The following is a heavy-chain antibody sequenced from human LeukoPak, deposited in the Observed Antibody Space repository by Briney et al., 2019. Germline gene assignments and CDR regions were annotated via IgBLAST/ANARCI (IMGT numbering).Heavy chain of an antibody. CDR2: IYYSGST. CDR3: AVYYYGSGSYYNIDGGAYNY. Sequence: SETLSLTCTVSGGSISSSSYYWGWIRQPPGKGLEWIGSIYYSGSTYYNPSLKSRVTISVDTSKNQFSLKLSSVTAADTAVYYCAVYYYGSGSYYNIDGGAYNYWGQGTLVTVSS. D-gene: IGHD3-10*01. CDR1: GGSISSSSYY. V-gene: IGHV4-39*01. J-gene: IGHJ4*02.